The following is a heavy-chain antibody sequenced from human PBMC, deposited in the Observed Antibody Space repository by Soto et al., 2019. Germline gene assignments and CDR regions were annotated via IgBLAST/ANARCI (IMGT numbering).Heavy chain of an antibody. CDR2: ISGSGGST. Sequence: GGSLRLSCAASGFTFSSYAMSWVRQAPGKGLEWVSAISGSGGSTYYADSVKGRFTISRDNSKNTLYLQMNSLRAEDTAVYYCAKDGFGYYDFWSGLQSMDVWGQGTTVTVSS. V-gene: IGHV3-23*01. J-gene: IGHJ6*02. D-gene: IGHD3-3*01. CDR1: GFTFSSYA. CDR3: AKDGFGYYDFWSGLQSMDV.